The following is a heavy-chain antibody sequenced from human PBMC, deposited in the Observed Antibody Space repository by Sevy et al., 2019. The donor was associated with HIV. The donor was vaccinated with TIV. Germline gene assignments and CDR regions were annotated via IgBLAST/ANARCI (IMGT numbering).Heavy chain of an antibody. Sequence: GGSLRLSCAASGFIFDDYAMHWVRQAPGKGLEWVSGISWDTVNIGYADSMKGRFTISRDNAKNSLYLQMNSLRAEDTALYYCTKDKRRYDILTRGGYFDYWGQGTLVTVSS. D-gene: IGHD3-9*01. J-gene: IGHJ4*02. CDR2: ISWDTVNI. V-gene: IGHV3-9*01. CDR1: GFIFDDYA. CDR3: TKDKRRYDILTRGGYFDY.